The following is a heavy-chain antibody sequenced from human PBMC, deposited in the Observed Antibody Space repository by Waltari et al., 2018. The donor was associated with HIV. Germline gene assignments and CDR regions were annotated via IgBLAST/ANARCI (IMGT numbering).Heavy chain of an antibody. Sequence: EVQLVESGGGLVQPGGSLRLSCAASGFTFSSYEMNWVRQAPGKGLEWVSYISSSGGTIYYADAVKGRFTISRDNAKRTLYWQMNSLRAEDTAVYYCAREKAVVADYWGQGTLVTVSS. V-gene: IGHV3-48*03. CDR3: AREKAVVADY. CDR2: ISSSGGTI. CDR1: GFTFSSYE. D-gene: IGHD2-15*01. J-gene: IGHJ4*02.